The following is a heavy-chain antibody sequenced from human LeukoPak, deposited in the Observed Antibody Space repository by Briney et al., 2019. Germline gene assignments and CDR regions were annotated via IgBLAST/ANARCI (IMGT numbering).Heavy chain of an antibody. Sequence: SETLSLTCTVSGGSISSYYWSWIRQPPGKGLEWIGYVYYSGSTNHNPSLKSRVTISVDTSKNQFSLKLSSVTAADTAVYYCARLGDFWSAQGASEYWGQGTLVTVSS. CDR3: ARLGDFWSAQGASEY. V-gene: IGHV4-59*08. D-gene: IGHD3-3*01. J-gene: IGHJ4*02. CDR2: VYYSGST. CDR1: GGSISSYY.